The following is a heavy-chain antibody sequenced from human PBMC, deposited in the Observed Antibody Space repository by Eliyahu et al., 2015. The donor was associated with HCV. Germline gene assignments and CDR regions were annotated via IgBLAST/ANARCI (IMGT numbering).Heavy chain of an antibody. CDR2: MYHTGYT. Sequence: QLQLQESASGLVKPSQTLSLTCNVSGGSITSGSHPWTWXRQPPGKGLEWIGYMYHTGYTYFNPSLRNRVTISIDTSKNQFSLTLNSVTAADTAEYFCARGVSSSYFFGAFDIWGQGTMVTVSS. V-gene: IGHV4-30-2*01. CDR1: GGSITSGSHP. J-gene: IGHJ3*02. D-gene: IGHD2-2*01. CDR3: ARGVSSSYFFGAFDI.